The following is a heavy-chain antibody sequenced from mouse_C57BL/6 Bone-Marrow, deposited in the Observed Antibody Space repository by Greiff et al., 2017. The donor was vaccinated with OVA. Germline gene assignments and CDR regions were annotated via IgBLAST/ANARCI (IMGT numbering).Heavy chain of an antibody. Sequence: QVQLKQSGAELARPGASVKLSCKASGYTFTSYGISWVKQRTGQGLEWIGEIYPRSGNTYYNEKFKGKATLTADKSSSTAYMELRSLTSEDSAVYFCARSEGYYGSSYVPFAYWGQGTLVTVSA. CDR1: GYTFTSYG. J-gene: IGHJ3*01. V-gene: IGHV1-81*01. CDR2: IYPRSGNT. CDR3: ARSEGYYGSSYVPFAY. D-gene: IGHD1-1*01.